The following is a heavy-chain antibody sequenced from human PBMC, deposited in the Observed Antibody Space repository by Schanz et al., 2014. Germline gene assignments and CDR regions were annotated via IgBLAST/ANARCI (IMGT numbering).Heavy chain of an antibody. CDR2: INPSSGTT. CDR1: GYSLNELS. D-gene: IGHD3-10*01. CDR3: AKYRGYYRVSGSYRELEY. V-gene: IGHV1-46*02. J-gene: IGHJ4*02. Sequence: QVQLVQSAPEVKKPGASVKVSCKVSGYSLNELSMHWVRQAPGRGLEWMGKINPSSGTTRIAQNFQGRLTVTRDTSTSTVNMELSSLRPEDTAVYYCAKYRGYYRVSGSYRELEYWGQGTLVTVSS.